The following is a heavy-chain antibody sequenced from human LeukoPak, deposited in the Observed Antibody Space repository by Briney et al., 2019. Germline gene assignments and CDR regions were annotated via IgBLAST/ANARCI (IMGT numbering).Heavy chain of an antibody. J-gene: IGHJ1*01. CDR3: ATSYYDSSGYYYIAEYFQH. Sequence: GASVKVSCKTSGYTCTDYGISCVRRAPGQGFERGGGSSAYICNTNYAQKLQRRVTMTTDPSTRTAYVELRSLRSDDTAVYYCATSYYDSSGYYYIAEYFQHWGQGTLVTVSS. V-gene: IGHV1-18*01. D-gene: IGHD3-22*01. CDR1: GYTCTDYG. CDR2: SSAYICNT.